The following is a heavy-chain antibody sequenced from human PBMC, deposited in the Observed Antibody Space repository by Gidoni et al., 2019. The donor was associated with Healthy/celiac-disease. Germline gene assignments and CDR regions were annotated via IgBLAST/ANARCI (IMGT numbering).Heavy chain of an antibody. V-gene: IGHV1-69*09. D-gene: IGHD4-17*01. CDR1: GCTFSSYA. CDR3: ARAPIPTVTYYFDY. CDR2: IIPILGIA. J-gene: IGHJ4*02. Sequence: QVHLVQSAAEATKPVSSVHVSCKASGCTFSSYAISWVRQAPGQGLEWMGRIIPILGIANYAQKFQGRVTITADKDTSTAYMELSSLRSEDTAVYYCARAPIPTVTYYFDYWGQGTLVTVSS.